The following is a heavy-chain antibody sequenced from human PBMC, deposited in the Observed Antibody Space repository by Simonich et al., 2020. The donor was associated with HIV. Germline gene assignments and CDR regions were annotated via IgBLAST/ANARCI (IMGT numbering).Heavy chain of an antibody. D-gene: IGHD2-2*01. J-gene: IGHJ4*02. CDR1: GGSFSVYY. Sequence: QVQLQQWGAGLLKPSETLSLTCAVYGGSFSVYYWSWIRQPPGKGLEWIGEINHSESTNYNPSLKSRVTISVDTSKNQFSLKLSSVTAADTAVYYCARGFYQRLYYFDYWGQGTLVTVSS. V-gene: IGHV4-34*01. CDR3: ARGFYQRLYYFDY. CDR2: INHSEST.